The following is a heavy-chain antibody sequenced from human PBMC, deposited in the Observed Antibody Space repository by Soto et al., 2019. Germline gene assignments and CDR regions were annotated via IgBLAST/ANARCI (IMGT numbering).Heavy chain of an antibody. D-gene: IGHD4-17*01. CDR3: ARDRVTTVATRGGAFNI. CDR2: IYTSGST. V-gene: IGHV4-4*07. Sequence: SETLSLTCTVSGGSISSYYWSWIRQPAGKGLEWIGRIYTSGSTNYNPSLKSRVTMSVDTSKNQFSLKLSSVTAADTAVYYCARDRVTTVATRGGAFNIWGQGTMVTVSS. J-gene: IGHJ3*02. CDR1: GGSISSYY.